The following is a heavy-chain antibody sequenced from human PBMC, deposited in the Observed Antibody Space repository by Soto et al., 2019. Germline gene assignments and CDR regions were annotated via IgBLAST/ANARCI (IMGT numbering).Heavy chain of an antibody. V-gene: IGHV1-69*12. CDR3: ASRIGIVLVPAAMKGPGGYYYYYGMDV. J-gene: IGHJ6*02. Sequence: QVQLVQSGAEVKKPGSSVKVSCKASGGTFSSYAISWVRQAPGQGLEWMGGIIPIFGTANYAQKFQGRVTITADESTSTAYMELSSLRSEDTAVYYCASRIGIVLVPAAMKGPGGYYYYYGMDVWGQGTTVTVSS. CDR2: IIPIFGTA. D-gene: IGHD2-2*01. CDR1: GGTFSSYA.